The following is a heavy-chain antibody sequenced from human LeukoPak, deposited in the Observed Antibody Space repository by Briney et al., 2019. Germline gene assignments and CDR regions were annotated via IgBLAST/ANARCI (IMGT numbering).Heavy chain of an antibody. CDR1: GYTFTSYA. D-gene: IGHD1-1*01. V-gene: IGHV1-3*03. Sequence: ASVKVSCKASGYTFTSYAMHWVRQAPGQRLEWMGWINAGNGNTKYSQEFQGRVTITRDTSASTAYVELSSLRSEDMAVYYCARGVTLEYGIQLWFDPWGQGTLVTVSS. CDR2: INAGNGNT. J-gene: IGHJ5*02. CDR3: ARGVTLEYGIQLWFDP.